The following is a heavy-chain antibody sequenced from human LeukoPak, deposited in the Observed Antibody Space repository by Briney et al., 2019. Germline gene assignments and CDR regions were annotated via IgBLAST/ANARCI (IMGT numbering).Heavy chain of an antibody. J-gene: IGHJ3*02. V-gene: IGHV3-48*03. Sequence: GGSLRLSXAASGFIFSSYEMNWVRQAPGKGLEWVSYITGSGNSISYADSVKGRFTISRDNAKNSLYLQMNSLRAEDTAVYYCATGWLLGAMDALDIWGQGTGVTVSS. CDR2: ITGSGNSI. CDR1: GFIFSSYE. D-gene: IGHD3-22*01. CDR3: ATGWLLGAMDALDI.